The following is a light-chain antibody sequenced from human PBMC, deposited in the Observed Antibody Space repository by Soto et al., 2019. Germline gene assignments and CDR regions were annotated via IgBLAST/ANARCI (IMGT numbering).Light chain of an antibody. J-gene: IGKJ1*01. V-gene: IGKV3-15*01. CDR1: QSVSSN. CDR3: QQYNNWTQT. CDR2: GAS. Sequence: EIVMTQSPATLSVSPGERATLSCRASQSVSSNLAWYQQKPGQAPRLLIYGASTRATGIPARFSGSGSGTEFTLTISSLLSEDFAVYYCQQYNNWTQTFGQGTKVDIK.